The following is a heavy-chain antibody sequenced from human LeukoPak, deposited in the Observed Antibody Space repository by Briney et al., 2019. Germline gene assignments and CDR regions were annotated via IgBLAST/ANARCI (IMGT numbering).Heavy chain of an antibody. D-gene: IGHD6-19*01. J-gene: IGHJ4*02. CDR2: ISGSGGST. CDR3: AKDRKQWLGPFDY. Sequence: PSGGSLRLSCAASGFTFSSYAMSWVRQAPGKGLGWVSAISGSGGSTYYADSVKGRFTISRDNSKNTLYLQMNSLRAEDTAVYYCAKDRKQWLGPFDYWGQGTLVTVSS. CDR1: GFTFSSYA. V-gene: IGHV3-23*01.